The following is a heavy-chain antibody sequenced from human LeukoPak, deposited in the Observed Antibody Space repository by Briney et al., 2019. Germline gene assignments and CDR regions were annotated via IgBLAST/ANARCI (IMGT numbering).Heavy chain of an antibody. D-gene: IGHD6-13*01. Sequence: GGSLRLSCAASGFTFSSYGMHWVRQAPGKGLEWVAVISYDGSNKYYADSVEGQFTISRDNSKNTLYLQMNSLRAEDTAVYYCAKGVAADGAFDIWGQGTMVTVSS. CDR2: ISYDGSNK. CDR3: AKGVAADGAFDI. J-gene: IGHJ3*02. CDR1: GFTFSSYG. V-gene: IGHV3-30*18.